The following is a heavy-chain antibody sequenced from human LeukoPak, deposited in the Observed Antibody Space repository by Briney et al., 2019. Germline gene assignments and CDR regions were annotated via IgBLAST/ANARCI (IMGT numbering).Heavy chain of an antibody. CDR3: AGDIAVAAGGTWFDP. J-gene: IGHJ5*02. CDR2: INPNSGGT. Sequence: GASVKVPCKASGYTFTGYYMHWVRQAPGQGLEWMGWINPNSGGTNYAQKFQGRVTMTRDTSISTAYMELSRLRSDDTAVYYCAGDIAVAAGGTWFDPWGQGTLVTVSS. V-gene: IGHV1-2*02. CDR1: GYTFTGYY. D-gene: IGHD6-19*01.